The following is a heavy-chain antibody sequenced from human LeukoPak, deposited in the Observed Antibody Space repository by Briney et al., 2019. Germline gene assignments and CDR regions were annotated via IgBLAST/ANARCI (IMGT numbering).Heavy chain of an antibody. CDR3: ARVGDSGYYFDY. V-gene: IGHV3-66*01. D-gene: IGHD3-16*01. CDR2: IYSGGST. J-gene: IGHJ4*02. Sequence: GESLRLSCAASGFSVSNNYMSWVRQAPGKGLEWVLLIYSGGSTYYADSVKDRFTISRDNSKNTLFLQMNSLRAEDTAVYYCARVGDSGYYFDYWGQGTLVTVS. CDR1: GFSVSNNY.